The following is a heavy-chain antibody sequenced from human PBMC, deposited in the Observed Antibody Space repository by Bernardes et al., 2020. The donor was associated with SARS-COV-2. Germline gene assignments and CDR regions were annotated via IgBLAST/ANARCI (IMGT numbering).Heavy chain of an antibody. Sequence: GGSLRLSCATSGFSFNNYAMHWVRQAPGKGPEWVAVISYEGSVKYYADSVKGRFTISRDDSKNTLYLQMNSLKTEDTAVYYCTTGGAITIFGVVIVMDAFDIWGQGTMVTVSS. CDR1: GFSFNNYA. V-gene: IGHV3-30*03. J-gene: IGHJ3*02. CDR2: ISYEGSVK. D-gene: IGHD3-3*01. CDR3: TTGGAITIFGVVIVMDAFDI.